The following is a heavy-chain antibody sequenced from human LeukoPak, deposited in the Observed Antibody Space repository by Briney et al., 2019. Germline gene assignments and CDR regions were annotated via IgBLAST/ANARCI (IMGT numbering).Heavy chain of an antibody. Sequence: PSQTLSLTCTVSGGSTGSGSYYWSWIRQPAGKGLEWIGRIYTSGSTHYNPYLKSRVTISVDTSKNQFSLKLSSVTAADTAVYYCAREGYDFWSGYRDFDYWGQGTLVTVSS. D-gene: IGHD3-3*01. CDR1: GGSTGSGSYY. CDR3: AREGYDFWSGYRDFDY. CDR2: IYTSGST. V-gene: IGHV4-61*02. J-gene: IGHJ4*02.